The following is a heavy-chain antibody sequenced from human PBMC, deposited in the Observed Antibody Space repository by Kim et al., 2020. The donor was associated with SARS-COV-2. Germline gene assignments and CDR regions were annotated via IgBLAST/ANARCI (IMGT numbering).Heavy chain of an antibody. V-gene: IGHV3-73*01. CDR3: TSLSYGDYDSVRYWYFDL. Sequence: KGRFTISRDDSKNTAYLQMNSLKTEDTAVYYCTSLSYGDYDSVRYWYFDLWGRGTLVTVSS. D-gene: IGHD4-17*01. J-gene: IGHJ2*01.